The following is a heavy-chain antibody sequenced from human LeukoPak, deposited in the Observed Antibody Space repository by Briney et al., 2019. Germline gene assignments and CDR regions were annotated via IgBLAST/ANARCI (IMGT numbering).Heavy chain of an antibody. V-gene: IGHV3-66*02. Sequence: GGSLRLSCAASGITFSSHAMSWVRQAPGKGLEWVSVIYSGGSTYYADSVKGRFTISRDNSKNTLYLQMNSLRAEDTAVYYCARGSRITIFGVVHYYMDVWGKGTTVTVSS. CDR3: ARGSRITIFGVVHYYMDV. CDR2: IYSGGST. CDR1: GITFSSHA. J-gene: IGHJ6*03. D-gene: IGHD3-3*01.